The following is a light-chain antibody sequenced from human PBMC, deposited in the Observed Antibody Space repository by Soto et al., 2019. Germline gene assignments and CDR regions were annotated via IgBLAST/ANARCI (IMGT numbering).Light chain of an antibody. CDR1: QTISDW. Sequence: DIQMTQSPSTLSASVGDRVIITCRASQTISDWLAWYQQTPGKAPKLLIYRASTLESGVPDRFSGSGSGTDFTLTISRLEPEDFAVYYCQQYGSSPAFGGGTKVEIK. J-gene: IGKJ4*01. V-gene: IGKV1-5*03. CDR2: RAS. CDR3: QQYGSSPA.